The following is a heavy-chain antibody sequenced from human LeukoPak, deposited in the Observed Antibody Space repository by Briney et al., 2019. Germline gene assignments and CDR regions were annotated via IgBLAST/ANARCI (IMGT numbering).Heavy chain of an antibody. Sequence: GGSLRLSCAASGLTFSIYYMHWVRQAPGKGPVWVSRISSDGSSTSYADSVKGRFTISRDNAKNTLYLQMNSLRAEDTAVYYCARDVPHNWFDTWGQGTLVTVSS. V-gene: IGHV3-74*01. CDR1: GLTFSIYY. J-gene: IGHJ5*02. CDR3: ARDVPHNWFDT. CDR2: ISSDGSST.